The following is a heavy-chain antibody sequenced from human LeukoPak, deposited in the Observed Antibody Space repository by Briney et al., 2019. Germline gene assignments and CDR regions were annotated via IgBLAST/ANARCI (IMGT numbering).Heavy chain of an antibody. CDR1: GGTFSSYA. CDR3: ARDKAMAASFDY. J-gene: IGHJ4*02. V-gene: IGHV1-69*04. CDR2: IIPILGIA. Sequence: SVKVSCKASGGTFSSYAISWVRQAPGQGLEWMGRIIPILGIANSAQKFQGRVTITADKSTSTAYMELSSLRSEDTAVYYCARDKAMAASFDYWGQGTLVTVSS. D-gene: IGHD5-18*01.